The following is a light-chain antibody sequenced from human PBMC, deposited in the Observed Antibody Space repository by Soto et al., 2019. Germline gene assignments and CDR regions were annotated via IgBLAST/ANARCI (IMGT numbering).Light chain of an antibody. J-gene: IGKJ1*01. CDR1: QSVSSSY. CDR3: QQYGSSPTWT. V-gene: IGKV3-20*01. Sequence: ESVLTQSPRALSLSHGERATLSCRAIQSVSSSYLAWYQQKPGQAPRLLIYGASSRATGIPDRFSGSGSGTDFTLTISRLEPEDFAVYYCQQYGSSPTWTFGQGTKVDI. CDR2: GAS.